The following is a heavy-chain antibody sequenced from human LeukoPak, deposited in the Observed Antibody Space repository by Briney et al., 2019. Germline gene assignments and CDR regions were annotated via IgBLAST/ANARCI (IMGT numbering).Heavy chain of an antibody. J-gene: IGHJ3*02. CDR3: ARDPGYYYDSSGLRDAFDI. D-gene: IGHD3-22*01. Sequence: PGGSLRLSCAASGFTFSSYSMNWVRQAPGKGLEWVSSISSSSSYIYYADSVKGRFTISRDNAKNSLYLQMNSLRAEDTAVYYCARDPGYYYDSSGLRDAFDIWGQGTMVTVSS. V-gene: IGHV3-21*01. CDR2: ISSSSSYI. CDR1: GFTFSSYS.